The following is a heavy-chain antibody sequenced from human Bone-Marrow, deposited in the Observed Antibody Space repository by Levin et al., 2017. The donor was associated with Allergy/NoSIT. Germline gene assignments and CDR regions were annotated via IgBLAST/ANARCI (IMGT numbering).Heavy chain of an antibody. V-gene: IGHV3-7*02. Sequence: AGGSLRLSCASSGFTFSGYWMAWVRQAPGKGLEWVANINRDGGDGYYVDSVKGRFTISRDNARNSLDLQMHSLRVEDTAVYYCARNGAWSGEFWGQGTLVTVSS. D-gene: IGHD3-10*01. CDR3: ARNGAWSGEF. J-gene: IGHJ4*02. CDR2: INRDGGDG. CDR1: GFTFSGYW.